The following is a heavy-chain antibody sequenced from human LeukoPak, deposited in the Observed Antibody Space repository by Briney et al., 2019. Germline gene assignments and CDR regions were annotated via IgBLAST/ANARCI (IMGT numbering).Heavy chain of an antibody. CDR3: AKDGLVPAAIRAFDY. CDR2: IRYDGSNK. D-gene: IGHD2-2*02. CDR1: GFTFSSYA. J-gene: IGHJ4*02. Sequence: GGSLRLSCAASGFTFSSYAMSWVRQAPGKGLEWVAFIRYDGSNKYYADSVKGRFTISRDNSKNTLYLQMNSLRAEDMAVYYCAKDGLVPAAIRAFDYWGQGTLVTVSS. V-gene: IGHV3-30*02.